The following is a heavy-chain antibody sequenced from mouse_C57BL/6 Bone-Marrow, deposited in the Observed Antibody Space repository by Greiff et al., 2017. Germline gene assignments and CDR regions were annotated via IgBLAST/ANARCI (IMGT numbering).Heavy chain of an antibody. CDR3: ARLLTDYFDY. J-gene: IGHJ2*01. CDR2: IYPRSGNT. V-gene: IGHV1-81*01. Sequence: VKLVESGAELARPGASVKLSCKASGYTFTSYGISWVKQRTGQGLEWIGEIYPRSGNTYYNEKFKDTATLTADKSSSTAYLALRRLTSEDSAVYFCARLLTDYFDYWGQGTTLTVSS. CDR1: GYTFTSYG.